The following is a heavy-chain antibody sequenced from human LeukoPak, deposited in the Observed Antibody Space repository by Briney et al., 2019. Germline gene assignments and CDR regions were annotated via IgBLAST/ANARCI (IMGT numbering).Heavy chain of an antibody. CDR1: GYTFTSYY. CDR3: ARVASYSSSWYYFDY. Sequence: ASVKVSCKASGYTFTSYYLHWVRQAPGQGLEWMGIINPSSGSTNYAQKFQGRVTMTRDTSTSTVYMELSSLRSEDTAVYYCARVASYSSSWYYFDYWGQGTLVTVSS. CDR2: INPSSGST. J-gene: IGHJ4*02. D-gene: IGHD6-13*01. V-gene: IGHV1-46*01.